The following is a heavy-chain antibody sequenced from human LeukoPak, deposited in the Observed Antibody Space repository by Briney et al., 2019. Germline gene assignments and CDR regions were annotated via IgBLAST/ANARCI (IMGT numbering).Heavy chain of an antibody. J-gene: IGHJ6*03. CDR3: ARVPLVPAAIRGHYMDV. D-gene: IGHD2-2*02. CDR1: GFTFSSYS. V-gene: IGHV3-21*01. Sequence: PGGSLRLSCAASGFTFSSYSMNWVRQAPGKGLEWVSSISSSSSYIYYADSVKGRFTISRDNAKNSLYLQMNSLRAEDTAVYYCARVPLVPAAIRGHYMDVWGKGTTVTVSS. CDR2: ISSSSSYI.